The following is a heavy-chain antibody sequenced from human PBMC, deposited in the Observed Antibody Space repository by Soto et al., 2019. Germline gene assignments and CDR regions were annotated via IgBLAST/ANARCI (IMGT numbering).Heavy chain of an antibody. J-gene: IGHJ4*02. CDR1: GFSLSTSGVG. CDR2: IYWDDDK. D-gene: IGHD6-6*01. CDR3: AHTHEYSSSYYFDS. Sequence: QITLKESGPTLVKPTQTLTLTCTFSGFSLSTSGVGVGWIRQPPGKALEWLALIYWDDDKRYSPSLKSRLTIPKDTSKNPVVLTMTNMDPVDTATYYCAHTHEYSSSYYFDSWGQGTLVTVSS. V-gene: IGHV2-5*02.